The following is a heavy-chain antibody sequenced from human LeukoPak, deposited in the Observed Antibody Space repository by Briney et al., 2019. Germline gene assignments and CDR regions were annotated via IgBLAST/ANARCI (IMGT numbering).Heavy chain of an antibody. CDR1: GGSISSYY. V-gene: IGHV4-59*01. D-gene: IGHD3-16*01. CDR3: ARAPIPYDRSRTDYWFDP. Sequence: PSETLSLTCSVSGGSISSYYWSWIRQPPGKGLEWIGYIYYSGSTNYNPSLKSRVTISLATSKSQFSLKLTSVTAADTAVYYCARAPIPYDRSRTDYWFDPWGQGTLVTVAS. CDR2: IYYSGST. J-gene: IGHJ5*02.